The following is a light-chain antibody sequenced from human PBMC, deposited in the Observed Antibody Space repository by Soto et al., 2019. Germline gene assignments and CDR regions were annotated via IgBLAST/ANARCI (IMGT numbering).Light chain of an antibody. V-gene: IGLV3-21*04. CDR3: QVWDSSSDHPG. J-gene: IGLJ3*02. CDR1: NIGSKS. Sequence: SYELTQPPSVSVAPGKTARITCGGNNIGSKSVHWYQQKPGQAPVLVIYYDSDRPSGIPERFSGSNSGNTATLTISRVEAGDDADYYCQVWDSSSDHPGFGGGTKLTVL. CDR2: YDS.